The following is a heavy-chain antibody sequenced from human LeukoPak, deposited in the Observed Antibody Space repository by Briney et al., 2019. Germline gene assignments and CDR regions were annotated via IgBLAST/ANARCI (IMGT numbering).Heavy chain of an antibody. CDR1: GFTFNTYN. V-gene: IGHV3-21*01. CDR2: ITSSSSYI. CDR3: AKDATAVVGTVYMDV. D-gene: IGHD6-13*01. Sequence: GGSLRLSCAASGFTFNTYNMNWVRQAPGQGLEWVSSITSSSSYIYYADSVKGRFTISRDNAKNSLYLQMDSLRAEDTAVYYCAKDATAVVGTVYMDVWGKGTTVTISS. J-gene: IGHJ6*03.